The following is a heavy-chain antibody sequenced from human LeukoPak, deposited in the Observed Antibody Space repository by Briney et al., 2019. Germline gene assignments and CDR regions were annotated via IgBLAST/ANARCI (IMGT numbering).Heavy chain of an antibody. J-gene: IGHJ4*02. Sequence: PGGSLRLSCAASGFTFSDYYMSWIRQAPGKGLEWVSYISSSSSYTNYADSVKGRFTISRDNAKNPLYLQMNSLRAEDTAVYYCARESFYYGSGSYYHNFDYWGQGTLVTVSS. CDR2: ISSSSSYT. D-gene: IGHD3-10*01. CDR3: ARESFYYGSGSYYHNFDY. CDR1: GFTFSDYY. V-gene: IGHV3-11*06.